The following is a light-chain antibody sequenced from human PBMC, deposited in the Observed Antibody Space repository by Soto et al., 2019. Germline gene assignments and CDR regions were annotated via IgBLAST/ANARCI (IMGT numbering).Light chain of an antibody. CDR2: GAS. J-gene: IGKJ4*01. CDR1: QSVSSN. V-gene: IGKV3D-15*01. Sequence: EIVMTQSPATLSVSPGERATLSCRASQSVSSNLAWYQQKPGQAPRLLIYGASTRATGIPARFSGSGSGTEFTLTISSRQSEDFAVYYCQQYHNWPPLTFGGGTKVEIK. CDR3: QQYHNWPPLT.